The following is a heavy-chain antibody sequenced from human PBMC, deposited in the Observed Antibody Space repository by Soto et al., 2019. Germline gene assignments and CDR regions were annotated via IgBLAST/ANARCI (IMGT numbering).Heavy chain of an antibody. D-gene: IGHD3-3*01. Sequence: PSETLSLPCTVSGGSVSSGSYYWSWIRQPPRKGLEWIGYIYYSGSTNYNPSLKSRVTISVDTSKNQFSLKLSSVTAADTAVYYCARDRKIATTIFGVARPYGMDVWGQGTTVTVSS. CDR2: IYYSGST. CDR3: ARDRKIATTIFGVARPYGMDV. J-gene: IGHJ6*02. V-gene: IGHV4-61*01. CDR1: GGSVSSGSYY.